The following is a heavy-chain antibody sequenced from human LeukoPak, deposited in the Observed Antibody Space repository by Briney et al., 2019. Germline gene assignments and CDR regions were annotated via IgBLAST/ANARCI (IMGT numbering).Heavy chain of an antibody. CDR2: MNPNSGNT. CDR1: GYTFTSYD. CDR3: ARGLVRDYVWGSYRRGLEY. D-gene: IGHD3-16*02. J-gene: IGHJ4*02. V-gene: IGHV1-8*01. Sequence: ASVKVSCKASGYTFTSYDINWVRQATGQGLEGMGWMNPNSGNTGYAQKFQGRVTMTRNTSISTAYMELSSLRSEDTAVYYCARGLVRDYVWGSYRRGLEYWGQGTLVTVSS.